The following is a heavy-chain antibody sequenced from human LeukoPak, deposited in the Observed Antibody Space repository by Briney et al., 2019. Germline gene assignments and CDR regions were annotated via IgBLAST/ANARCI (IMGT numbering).Heavy chain of an antibody. D-gene: IGHD5-18*01. CDR1: GFTFSIYA. J-gene: IGHJ4*02. CDR2: ISYDGSNK. V-gene: IGHV3-30*04. CDR3: ARDVGHRYNYGLIDY. Sequence: PGRSLRLSCAASGFTFSIYAMHWVRQAPGKGLEWVAVISYDGSNKYYADSVKGRFTISRDNSKNTLYLQMNSLRAEDTAVYYCARDVGHRYNYGLIDYWGQGTLVTVSS.